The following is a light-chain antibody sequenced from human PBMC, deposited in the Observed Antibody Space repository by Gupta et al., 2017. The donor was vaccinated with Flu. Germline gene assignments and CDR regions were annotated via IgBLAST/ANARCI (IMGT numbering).Light chain of an antibody. CDR3: QQCNNCPRT. V-gene: IGKV1-33*01. CDR2: DAS. Sequence: DIQMTPSPSFLSASVGDRVTITCPASQDISSYLNWYQQKPGKAPKRLIYDASNLETGVPSRFSGSGSGTDFTLTISSLQPEDIATYYCQQCNNCPRTFGQGTKVEIK. CDR1: QDISSY. J-gene: IGKJ1*01.